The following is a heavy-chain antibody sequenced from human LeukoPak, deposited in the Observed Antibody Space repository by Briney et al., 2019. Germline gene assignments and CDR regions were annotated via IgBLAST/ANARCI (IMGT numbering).Heavy chain of an antibody. CDR3: ARGASVVAGNDNAFDI. CDR1: GFTFSSYS. Sequence: GGSLRLSCAASGFTFSSYSMNWVCQAPGKGLEWVSSISTSSSYIYYADSVKGRFTISRDNAKKSLYLQMNSLRADDTAVYYCARGASVVAGNDNAFDIWGQGTMVTVSS. CDR2: ISTSSSYI. V-gene: IGHV3-21*01. D-gene: IGHD6-19*01. J-gene: IGHJ3*02.